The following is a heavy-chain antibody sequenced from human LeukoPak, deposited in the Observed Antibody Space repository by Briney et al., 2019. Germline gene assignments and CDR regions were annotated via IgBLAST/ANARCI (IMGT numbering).Heavy chain of an antibody. CDR3: ARGRVMTTVTTSSDY. CDR2: IYDNGST. CDR1: GGSISRSNW. D-gene: IGHD4-11*01. J-gene: IGHJ4*02. Sequence: KPSETLSLTCAVSGGSISRSNWWSWVRQSPGKGLEWIGEIYDNGSTNYNPSLKSRVTISVDTSKNQFSLKLSSVTAADTAVYYCARGRVMTTVTTSSDYWGQGTLVTVSS. V-gene: IGHV4-4*02.